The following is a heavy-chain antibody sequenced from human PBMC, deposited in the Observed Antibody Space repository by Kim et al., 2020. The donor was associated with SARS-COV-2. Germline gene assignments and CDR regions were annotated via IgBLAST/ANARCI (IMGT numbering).Heavy chain of an antibody. Sequence: GGSLRLSCAASGFTFSSYGMHWVRQAPVKGLEWVAVISYDGSNKYYADSVKGRFTISRDNSKNTLYLQMNSLRAEDTAVYYCAKAGYGDYLYGMDVWGQGTTVTVSS. CDR3: AKAGYGDYLYGMDV. D-gene: IGHD4-17*01. CDR1: GFTFSSYG. J-gene: IGHJ6*02. CDR2: ISYDGSNK. V-gene: IGHV3-30*18.